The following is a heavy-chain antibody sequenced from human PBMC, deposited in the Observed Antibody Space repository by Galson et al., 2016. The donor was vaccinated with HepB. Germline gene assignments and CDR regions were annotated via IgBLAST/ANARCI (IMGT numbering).Heavy chain of an antibody. CDR3: ARTRPTYFYDPWPDF. D-gene: IGHD3-22*01. CDR2: ISGYNGDT. J-gene: IGHJ4*02. Sequence: SVKVSCKASGYTFTSYGIAWVRQAPGQGLEWMGWISGYNGDTRYAQKFRGGVTVTTDTPTDTAYMEVRSLGYDESGVYFCARTRPTYFYDPWPDFWGQGTLVTVSS. V-gene: IGHV1-18*01. CDR1: GYTFTSYG.